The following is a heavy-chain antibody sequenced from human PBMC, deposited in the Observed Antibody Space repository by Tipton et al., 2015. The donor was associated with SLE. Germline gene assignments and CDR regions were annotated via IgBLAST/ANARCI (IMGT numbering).Heavy chain of an antibody. CDR3: ARRVHGWFFDF. D-gene: IGHD2-15*01. CDR2: VYYSGST. Sequence: TLSLTCTFSGGSISSSNYYWGWIRQPPGKGLGWIGSVYYSGSTYYSPSLKSRVTISLDTSNSQVSLKLTSVTSSDTAVYYCARRVHGWFFDFWGQGSLVSVSS. J-gene: IGHJ4*02. V-gene: IGHV4-39*07. CDR1: GGSISSSNYY.